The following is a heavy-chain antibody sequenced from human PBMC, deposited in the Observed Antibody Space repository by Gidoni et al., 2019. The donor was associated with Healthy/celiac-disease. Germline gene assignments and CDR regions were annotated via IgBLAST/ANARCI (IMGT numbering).Heavy chain of an antibody. CDR1: GYTFTSYG. CDR2: IRAYNGNT. V-gene: IGHV1-18*04. J-gene: IGHJ5*02. CDR3: ARDREGVVAATSGGHWFDP. D-gene: IGHD2-15*01. Sequence: QVQLVQSGAEVKKPGASVKVSCKASGYTFTSYGISWVRQAPGQGLEWMGWIRAYNGNTNYAQKLQGRVTMTTDTSPSTAYMELRSLRSDDTAVYYGARDREGVVAATSGGHWFDPWGQGTLVTVSS.